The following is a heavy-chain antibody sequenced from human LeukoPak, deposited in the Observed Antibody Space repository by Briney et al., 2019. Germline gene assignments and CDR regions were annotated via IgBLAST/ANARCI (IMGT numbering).Heavy chain of an antibody. J-gene: IGHJ4*02. CDR3: ARSDSSGWYYFDY. CDR1: GFTFSSYS. D-gene: IGHD3-22*01. Sequence: GGSLRLSCAASGFTFSSYSMNWVRQAPGKGLEWVSSISSSSSSYIYYADSVKGRFTISRDNAKNSLYLQMNSLRAEDTAVYYCARSDSSGWYYFDYWGQGTLVTVSS. CDR2: ISSSSSSYI. V-gene: IGHV3-21*01.